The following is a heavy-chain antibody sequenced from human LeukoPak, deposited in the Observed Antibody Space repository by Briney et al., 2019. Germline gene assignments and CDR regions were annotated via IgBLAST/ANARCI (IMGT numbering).Heavy chain of an antibody. Sequence: ASVTVSFKASGYTFTMYYIHWVRQAPGQGLEWMGWIRPSTGDTDYALNLQGRVTLTTDTSTSTAYMELRSLRSDDTAVYYCARVRDYLFDYWGQGTLVTVSS. V-gene: IGHV1-18*04. CDR2: IRPSTGDT. J-gene: IGHJ4*02. CDR1: GYTFTMYY. D-gene: IGHD2/OR15-2a*01. CDR3: ARVRDYLFDY.